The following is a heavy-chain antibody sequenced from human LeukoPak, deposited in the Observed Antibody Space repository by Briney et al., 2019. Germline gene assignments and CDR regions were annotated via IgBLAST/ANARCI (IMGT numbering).Heavy chain of an antibody. CDR2: ISSGSSYI. Sequence: GRSLRLSCAPSGFTFSRHGMHWVRQAPGKGLEWVSSISSGSSYIYYADSVKGRFTISRDNAKNSLYLQMNSLRAEDTAVCYCARVLMDAQGYSKSDYWGQGTLVTVSS. CDR1: GFTFSRHG. CDR3: ARVLMDAQGYSKSDY. J-gene: IGHJ4*02. D-gene: IGHD4-11*01. V-gene: IGHV3-21*01.